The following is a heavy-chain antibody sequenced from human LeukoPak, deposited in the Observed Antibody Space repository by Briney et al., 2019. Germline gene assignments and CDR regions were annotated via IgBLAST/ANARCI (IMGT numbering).Heavy chain of an antibody. D-gene: IGHD2-15*01. Sequence: SQTLSLTCTVSGGSISSGSYYWSWIRQPAGKGLEWIGRIYTSGSTNYNPSLKSRVTISVDTSKNQFSLKLSSVTAADTAVYYCARGRYCSGGSCYWVSYNWFDPWGQGTLVTVSS. CDR2: IYTSGST. V-gene: IGHV4-61*02. CDR3: ARGRYCSGGSCYWVSYNWFDP. J-gene: IGHJ5*02. CDR1: GGSISSGSYY.